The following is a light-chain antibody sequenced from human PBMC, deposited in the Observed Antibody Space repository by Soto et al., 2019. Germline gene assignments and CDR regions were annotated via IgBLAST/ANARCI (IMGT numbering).Light chain of an antibody. Sequence: QSVLTQPPSVSAAPGQTVTISCSGSSSNVGSNYVSWYQQLPGTAPKLLIYDNDKRSSGTPDRFSASKSGTSATLAITGLQTGDEDDYYCGTWDSGLSIGGVFGGGTKLTVL. CDR2: DND. J-gene: IGLJ3*02. CDR1: SSNVGSNY. CDR3: GTWDSGLSIGGV. V-gene: IGLV1-51*01.